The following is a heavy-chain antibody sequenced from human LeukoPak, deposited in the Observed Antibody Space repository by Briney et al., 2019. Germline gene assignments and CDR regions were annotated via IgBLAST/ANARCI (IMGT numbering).Heavy chain of an antibody. CDR2: INPSGGST. CDR3: AREPVVVPVAFKVDGMDV. Sequence: ASVKVSCKASGYTFTSHYMHWVRQAPGQGLEWMGIINPSGGSTSYAQKFQGRVTMTRDTSTSTVYMELSSLRSEDTAVYYCAREPVVVPVAFKVDGMDVWGQGTTVTVSS. D-gene: IGHD2-2*01. V-gene: IGHV1-46*01. J-gene: IGHJ6*02. CDR1: GYTFTSHY.